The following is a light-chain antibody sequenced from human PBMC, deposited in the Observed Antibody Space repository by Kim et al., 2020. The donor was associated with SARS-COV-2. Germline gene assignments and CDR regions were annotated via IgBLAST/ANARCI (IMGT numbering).Light chain of an antibody. Sequence: SPGDRATLSCRVSQDVGVDLAWYQQRPGQAPRLLIYQASTRATDVPARFSGSGSGTDFTLTISSLQSEDFVFYYCHQYNTRPPWTFGAGTKVDIK. CDR2: QAS. CDR3: HQYNTRPPWT. V-gene: IGKV3-15*01. CDR1: QDVGVD. J-gene: IGKJ1*01.